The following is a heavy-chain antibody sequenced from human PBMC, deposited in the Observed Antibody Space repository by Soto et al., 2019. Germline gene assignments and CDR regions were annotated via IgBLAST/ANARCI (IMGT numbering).Heavy chain of an antibody. CDR1: GFTFSSYW. D-gene: IGHD1-1*01. CDR3: ARGALRSLWNDWDY. V-gene: IGHV3-7*01. J-gene: IGHJ4*02. Sequence: EVQLVESGGGLVQPGGSLRLSCAASGFTFSSYWMSWVRQAPGKGLEWVATIKQDGSDTYYVDSVKGRFTISRDNAKNSLNLQMNTLRAEDTAVYYCARGALRSLWNDWDYWGQGTLVTVSS. CDR2: IKQDGSDT.